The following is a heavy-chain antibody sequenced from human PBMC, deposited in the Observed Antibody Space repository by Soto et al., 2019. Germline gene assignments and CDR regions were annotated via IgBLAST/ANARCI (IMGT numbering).Heavy chain of an antibody. Sequence: GASVKVSCKASGGTFSNHAISWVRQAPGQGLEWMGGIVPMFGTSNYAQKFQGRVTTTADKSTNTAYMELSSLTSEDTDVYYCARGDDFDYYYGVDVWGQGTTVTVS. J-gene: IGHJ6*02. D-gene: IGHD3-16*01. CDR2: IVPMFGTS. CDR1: GGTFSNHA. V-gene: IGHV1-69*06. CDR3: ARGDDFDYYYGVDV.